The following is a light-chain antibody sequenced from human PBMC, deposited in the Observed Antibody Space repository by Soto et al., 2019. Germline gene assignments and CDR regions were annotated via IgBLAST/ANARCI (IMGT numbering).Light chain of an antibody. CDR3: QQRSNWPPIT. V-gene: IGKV3-11*01. CDR1: QSVSSY. Sequence: EIVLTPSPGTLSLSPGERATLSCRASQSVSSYLAWYQQKPGQAPRLLIYDASNRATGIPARFSGSGSGTDFTLTISSLEPEDFAVYYCQQRSNWPPITVGQGTRREIK. J-gene: IGKJ5*01. CDR2: DAS.